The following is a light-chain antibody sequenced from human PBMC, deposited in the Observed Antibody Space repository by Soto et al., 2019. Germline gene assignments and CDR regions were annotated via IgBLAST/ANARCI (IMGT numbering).Light chain of an antibody. CDR2: DAS. J-gene: IGKJ1*01. CDR1: QSVSSN. CDR3: QQYNNWPPT. V-gene: IGKV3-15*01. Sequence: EIVMTQSPAPLSASPGERATLSCRASQSVSSNLAWYQQKPGQAPRLLIYDASTKATGIPARFSGSGSGTEFTLTISSLQSEDFAVYYCQQYNNWPPTFGQGTKVEIK.